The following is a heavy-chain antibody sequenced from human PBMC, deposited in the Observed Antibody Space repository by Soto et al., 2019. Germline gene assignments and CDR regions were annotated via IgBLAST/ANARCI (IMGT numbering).Heavy chain of an antibody. CDR2: IIPIFGTA. CDR3: ARDQIKSGYPRYGMDV. D-gene: IGHD3-3*01. V-gene: IGHV1-69*06. J-gene: IGHJ6*02. Sequence: GASVKVSCKASGGTFISYAISWVRQAPGQGLEWMGGIIPIFGTANYAQKFQGRVTITADKSTSTAYMELSSLRSEDTAVYYCARDQIKSGYPRYGMDVWGQGTTVTVSS. CDR1: GGTFISYA.